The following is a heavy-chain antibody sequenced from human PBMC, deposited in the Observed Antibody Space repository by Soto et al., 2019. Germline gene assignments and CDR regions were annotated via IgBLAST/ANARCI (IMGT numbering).Heavy chain of an antibody. D-gene: IGHD1-1*01. Sequence: QVQLVESGGGVVQPGRSLRLSCAASGFTFSSYAMHWVRQAPGKGLEWVAVISYDGSNKYYADSVKGRFTISRDNSKNSLYLQMTSLRAEDTAVYYCARDRLMYHWNDFPYYYYGMDVWGPGTTVTVSS. CDR1: GFTFSSYA. J-gene: IGHJ6*02. V-gene: IGHV3-30-3*01. CDR3: ARDRLMYHWNDFPYYYYGMDV. CDR2: ISYDGSNK.